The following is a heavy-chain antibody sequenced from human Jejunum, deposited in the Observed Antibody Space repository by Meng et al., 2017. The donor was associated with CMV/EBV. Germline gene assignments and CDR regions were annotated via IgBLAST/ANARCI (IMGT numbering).Heavy chain of an antibody. CDR3: ARGGIFRGIDY. D-gene: IGHD3-10*01. V-gene: IGHV4-30-4*08. Sequence: QWPLPESGPVPVKPSQTLSPTCSVSGVSISNGDFSWNWIRQSPWKGLGWIGYIYYNGNAYYNPSLQSRVSISVDTSKNEFSLNLNSVTAADTALYFCARGGIFRGIDYWGQGTLVTVSS. CDR1: GVSISNGDFS. J-gene: IGHJ4*02. CDR2: IYYNGNA.